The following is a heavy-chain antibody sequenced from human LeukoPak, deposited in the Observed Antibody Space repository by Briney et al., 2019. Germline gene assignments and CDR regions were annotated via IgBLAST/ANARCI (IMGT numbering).Heavy chain of an antibody. Sequence: SETLSLTCTVSGGSISSYYWSWIRQPPGKGLEWIGYIYYSGSTNYNPSLKSRVTISVDTSKNQFSLKLSSVTAADTAVYYCARDLVYDSSGYEGYYYCMDVWGKGTTVTVSS. D-gene: IGHD3-22*01. V-gene: IGHV4-59*01. J-gene: IGHJ6*03. CDR2: IYYSGST. CDR1: GGSISSYY. CDR3: ARDLVYDSSGYEGYYYCMDV.